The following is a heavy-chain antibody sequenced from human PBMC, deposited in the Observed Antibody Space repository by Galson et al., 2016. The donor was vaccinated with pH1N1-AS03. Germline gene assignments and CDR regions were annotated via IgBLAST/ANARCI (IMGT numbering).Heavy chain of an antibody. CDR3: ARGDSGATATITNFDY. Sequence: SVKVSCKASGFTFTDYYIHWIRQVPGQGLEWMGRINSKSGATKYVQKFEGRATMTRDTSISTAFLELTSLHSDDTAVYFCARGDSGATATITNFDYWAREPWSPSPQ. CDR2: INSKSGAT. J-gene: IGHJ4*02. V-gene: IGHV1-2*06. CDR1: GFTFTDYY. D-gene: IGHD5-24*01.